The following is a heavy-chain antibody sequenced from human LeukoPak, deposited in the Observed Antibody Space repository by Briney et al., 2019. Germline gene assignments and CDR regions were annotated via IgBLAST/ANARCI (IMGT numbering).Heavy chain of an antibody. CDR3: AGGGVTTPTPYYYYYGMDV. CDR2: INNDGTTT. CDR1: GFTFSSYW. D-gene: IGHD3-16*01. J-gene: IGHJ6*02. Sequence: GGSLRLSCAASGFTFSSYWMHWVRQAPGKGLVWVSRINNDGTTTVYADSVRGRFTISRDNAKNTLYLQMNSLRAEDTAVYYCAGGGVTTPTPYYYYYGMDVWGQGTTVTVSS. V-gene: IGHV3-74*01.